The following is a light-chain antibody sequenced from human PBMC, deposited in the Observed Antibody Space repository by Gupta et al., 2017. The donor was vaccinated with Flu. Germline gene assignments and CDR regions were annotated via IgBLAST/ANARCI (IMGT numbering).Light chain of an antibody. Sequence: KVTISCSEGSSNSGSKFVSWYQQVPGTAPKLLIFEDTRRPSEIPDRFSGSKSGTSATLDIAGLQTGDEADYYCAAWDIRPDVVLFGGGTKLTVL. CDR2: EDT. CDR3: AAWDIRPDVVL. J-gene: IGLJ2*01. CDR1: SSNSGSKF. V-gene: IGLV1-51*02.